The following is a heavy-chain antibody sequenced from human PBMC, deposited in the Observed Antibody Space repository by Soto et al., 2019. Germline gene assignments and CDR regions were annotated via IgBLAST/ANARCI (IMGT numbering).Heavy chain of an antibody. CDR3: ARASGYCSGGSCYPWYFVR. Sequence: EVPLVESGGGLVQPGGSLRLSCAASGFTFSDHYMDWVRQAPGKGLEWVGRTRNQANTYTTEYAASVKGRFTSSSDDSSISLYLQMTSLKTEDWAVYYCARASGYCSGGSCYPWYFVRWGRGTLVTVSS. V-gene: IGHV3-72*01. CDR1: GFTFSDHY. CDR2: TRNQANTYTT. D-gene: IGHD2-15*01. J-gene: IGHJ2*01.